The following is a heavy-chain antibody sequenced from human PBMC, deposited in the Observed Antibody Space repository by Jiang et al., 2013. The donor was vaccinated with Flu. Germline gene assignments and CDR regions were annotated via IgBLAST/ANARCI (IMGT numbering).Heavy chain of an antibody. CDR3: ARGADWFDS. V-gene: IGHV1-46*01. D-gene: IGHD3-16*01. J-gene: IGHJ5*01. CDR1: GYTFTSNY. Sequence: GAEVKKPGASVRISCKASGYTFTSNYISWVRQAPGQGLEWMGIFDPSGDATASAEKFQGRVTMTRDTSTTIVYLDVSSLRYEDTAVYYCARGADWFDSWGQGTLVIVSS. CDR2: FDPSGDAT.